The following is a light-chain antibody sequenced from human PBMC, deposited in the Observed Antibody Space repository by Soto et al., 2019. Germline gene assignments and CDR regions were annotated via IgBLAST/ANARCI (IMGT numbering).Light chain of an antibody. CDR3: AAWDDSLNGSYV. V-gene: IGLV1-44*01. CDR1: SSNIGSNT. CDR2: SNN. Sequence: QSVLTQPPSASGTPGQRVTISCSGSSSNIGSNTVNWYQQLPGTAPKLVIYSNNQRPSGVPDRFSGSQSGTSASLAISGLQPVDEADYYCAAWDDSLNGSYVFGTGTKVTVL. J-gene: IGLJ1*01.